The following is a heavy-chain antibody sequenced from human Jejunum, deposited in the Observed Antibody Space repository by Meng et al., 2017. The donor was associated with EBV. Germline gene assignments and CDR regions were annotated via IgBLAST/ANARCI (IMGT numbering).Heavy chain of an antibody. V-gene: IGHV3-23*04. CDR2: MSGDTFST. CDR3: AERAGHCNGGTCPYFFDN. J-gene: IGHJ4*02. CDR1: GFTFSGYA. D-gene: IGHD2-15*01. Sequence: EVQLVESGGGFVEPGGSLRLSWVASGFTFSGYAMNWVRQAPGKGLEWVSGMSGDTFSTHYADSVKGRFTISRDNSENTVYLQMNSLRVEDTAVYYCAERAGHCNGGTCPYFFDNWGQGNLVTVSS.